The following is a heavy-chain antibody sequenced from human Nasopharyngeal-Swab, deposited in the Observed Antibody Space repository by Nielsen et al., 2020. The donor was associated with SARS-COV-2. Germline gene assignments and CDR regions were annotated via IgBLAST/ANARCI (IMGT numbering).Heavy chain of an antibody. CDR2: IYYRGST. Sequence: SETLSLTCTVSGGSISSGGYYWSWIRQHPGKGLEWIGYIYYRGSTYYNPSLKSRVTISVDTSKNQFSLKLSSVTAADTAVYYCARDRKGYCSSTSCHYYGMDVWGQGTTVTVSS. J-gene: IGHJ6*02. CDR1: GGSISSGGYY. D-gene: IGHD2-2*01. V-gene: IGHV4-31*03. CDR3: ARDRKGYCSSTSCHYYGMDV.